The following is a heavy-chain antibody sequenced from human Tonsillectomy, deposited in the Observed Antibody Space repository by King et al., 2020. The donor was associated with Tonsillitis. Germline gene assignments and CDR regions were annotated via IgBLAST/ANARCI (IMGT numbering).Heavy chain of an antibody. V-gene: IGHV1-18*01. CDR2: ISAYNGNR. CDR3: ARTGSGSRNDWYFDL. CDR1: GYTFTNYG. Sequence: QLVQSGAEVKKPGASVKVSCKASGYTFTNYGISWVRQAPGQGLEWMGWISAYNGNRNYAQKYRGRVTVTTDTSTTTAYMELRSLGSDDTAVYYCARTGSGSRNDWYFDLWGRGTLVTVSS. D-gene: IGHD1-14*01. J-gene: IGHJ2*01.